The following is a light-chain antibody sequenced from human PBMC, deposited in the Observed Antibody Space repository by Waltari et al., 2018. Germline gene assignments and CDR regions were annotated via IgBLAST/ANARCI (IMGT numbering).Light chain of an antibody. CDR3: SSYTSSSPLV. J-gene: IGLJ1*01. Sequence: QSALPQPASVSGSPGQSITISCTGPSSDVGGYNYASWYQQHPGKAPNLMIYEVSNRPSGVSNRFSGSKSGNTASLTISGLQAEDEADYYCSSYTSSSPLVFGTGTKVTVL. V-gene: IGLV2-14*01. CDR2: EVS. CDR1: SSDVGGYNY.